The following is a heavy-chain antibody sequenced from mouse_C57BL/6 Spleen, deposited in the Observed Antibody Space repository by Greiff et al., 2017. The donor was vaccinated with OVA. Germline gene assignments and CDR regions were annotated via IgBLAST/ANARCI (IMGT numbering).Heavy chain of an antibody. CDR1: GYTFTDYN. CDR2: INPNNGGT. J-gene: IGHJ3*01. D-gene: IGHD2-4*01. CDR3: ARGIYYDYDEGFAY. V-gene: IGHV1-22*01. Sequence: EVQLQQSGPELVKPGASVKMSCKASGYTFTDYNMHWVKQSHGKSLEWIGYINPNNGGTSYNQTFKGKATLTVNKSSSTAYMQLRSLTSEESAVYDWARGIYYDYDEGFAYWGQGTLVTVSA.